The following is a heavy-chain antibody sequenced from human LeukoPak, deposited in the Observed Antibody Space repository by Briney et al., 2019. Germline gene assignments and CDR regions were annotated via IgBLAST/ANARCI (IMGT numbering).Heavy chain of an antibody. CDR3: ARGSPMVLADSLGY. Sequence: GASVEVSCKASGGTFSSYAISWVRQAPGQGLEWMGGIIPIFGTANYAQKFQGRVTITADESTSTAYMELSSLRSEDTAVYYCARGSPMVLADSLGYWGQGTLVTVSS. D-gene: IGHD3-10*01. CDR2: IIPIFGTA. V-gene: IGHV1-69*13. CDR1: GGTFSSYA. J-gene: IGHJ4*02.